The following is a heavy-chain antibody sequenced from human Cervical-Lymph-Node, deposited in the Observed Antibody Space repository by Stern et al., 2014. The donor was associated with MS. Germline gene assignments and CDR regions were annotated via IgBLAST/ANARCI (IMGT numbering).Heavy chain of an antibody. V-gene: IGHV3-30*01. CDR3: GRKRERGRSGYDYRGGGTFDY. J-gene: IGHJ4*02. D-gene: IGHD3-3*01. Sequence: VQLEESGGGVVQPGRSLRLSCAASGFTFSSYAMHWVRQAPGKGLEWGGVISYDGSNKYYADSVKGRFTISRDNSKTTLYLQMNRQRAKDKDLDYCGRKRERGRSGYDYRGGGTFDYWGQGTLVTVSS. CDR2: ISYDGSNK. CDR1: GFTFSSYA.